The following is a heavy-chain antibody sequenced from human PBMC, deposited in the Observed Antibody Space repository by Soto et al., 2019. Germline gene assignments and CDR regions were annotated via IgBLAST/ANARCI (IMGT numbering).Heavy chain of an antibody. CDR1: GLTFSTHT. Sequence: EVQLVESGGGLVKPGGSLKLSFVASGLTFSTHTMNWVRQAPGKGLEWVASINSGSRYIYYADPVKGRFTISRDNAKNSLYLQMNNLRVEDTAVYYCAREESGSDWGASDFWGQGTLVTVSS. V-gene: IGHV3-21*01. D-gene: IGHD1-26*01. CDR2: INSGSRYI. J-gene: IGHJ4*02. CDR3: AREESGSDWGASDF.